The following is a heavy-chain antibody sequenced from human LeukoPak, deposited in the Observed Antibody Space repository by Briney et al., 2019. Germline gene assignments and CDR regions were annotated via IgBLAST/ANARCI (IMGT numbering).Heavy chain of an antibody. Sequence: GGSLRLSCAASGFTFSNYWMTWVRQAPGKGLEWVANIKQGGSEKYYVDSVKGRFTISRDNAKNSLFLQMNSLRAEDTAVYYCARDYYPYFFGSGSPKWFDPWGQGTLVAVSS. D-gene: IGHD3-10*01. V-gene: IGHV3-7*01. J-gene: IGHJ5*02. CDR2: IKQGGSEK. CDR1: GFTFSNYW. CDR3: ARDYYPYFFGSGSPKWFDP.